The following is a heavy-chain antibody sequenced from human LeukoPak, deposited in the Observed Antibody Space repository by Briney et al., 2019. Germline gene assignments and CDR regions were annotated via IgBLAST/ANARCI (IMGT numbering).Heavy chain of an antibody. CDR1: GYSISTGYY. Sequence: SETLSLTCTVSGYSISTGYYWDWIRQPPGKGLGWIGEINHSGSTNYNPSLKSRVTISVDTSKNQFSLKLTSVTAADTAIYYCARIGFYDNNGYFYGHLFDPWGQGTLVTVSS. V-gene: IGHV4-38-2*02. D-gene: IGHD3-22*01. CDR3: ARIGFYDNNGYFYGHLFDP. J-gene: IGHJ5*02. CDR2: INHSGST.